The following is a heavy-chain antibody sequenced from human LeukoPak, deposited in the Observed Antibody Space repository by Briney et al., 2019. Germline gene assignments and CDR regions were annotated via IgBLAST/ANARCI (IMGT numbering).Heavy chain of an antibody. CDR1: GYIFTRYT. Sequence: ASVKVSCKASGYIFTRYTLHWVRQAPGQRPEWMGWSSVANGNTKYSQEFQGRVTITRDTSASTAYMELSSLTSEDMAVYYCARGSSSGSDYGTFDIWGQGTLVTVSS. CDR2: SSVANGNT. CDR3: ARGSSSGSDYGTFDI. V-gene: IGHV1-3*02. D-gene: IGHD6-13*01. J-gene: IGHJ3*02.